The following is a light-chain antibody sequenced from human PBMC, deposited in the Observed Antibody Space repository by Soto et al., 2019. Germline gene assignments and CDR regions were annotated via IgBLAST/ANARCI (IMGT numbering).Light chain of an antibody. J-gene: IGLJ2*01. CDR3: TSYTSSSAYVV. CDR1: SSDVGTYFNY. V-gene: IGLV2-14*01. CDR2: KVT. Sequence: QSVLTQPASVSGSPGQSITISCTGTSSDVGTYFNYVSWFQQLPGKAPKLIIYKVTNRPSGVSNRFSGSKSGNTASLTISGLQAEDEADYYCTSYTSSSAYVVFGGGTKLTVL.